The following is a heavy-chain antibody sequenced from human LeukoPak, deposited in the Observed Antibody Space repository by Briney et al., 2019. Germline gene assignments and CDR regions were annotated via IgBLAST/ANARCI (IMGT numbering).Heavy chain of an antibody. J-gene: IGHJ4*02. Sequence: SETLSLTCAVSGGSFSGYYWTWIRQSPGKGLEWIGEISSGGNTNENPSPSLKSRVTISVDRSKNQFSLNLSSVTAADTAVYYCARDDYYGSGSSFDYWGQGTLVTVSS. CDR3: ARDDYYGSGSSFDY. CDR2: ISSGGNT. D-gene: IGHD3-10*01. CDR1: GGSFSGYY. V-gene: IGHV4-34*01.